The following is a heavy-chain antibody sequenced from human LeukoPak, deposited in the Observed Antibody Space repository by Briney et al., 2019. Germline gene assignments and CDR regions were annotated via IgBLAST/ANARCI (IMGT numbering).Heavy chain of an antibody. CDR2: IYYSGST. CDR3: ARVIRTYYYDSPAIEDHFDY. D-gene: IGHD3-22*01. Sequence: SETLSLTCTVSGGSISSYYWSWIRQPPGKGLEWIGYIYYSGSTNYNPSLKSRVTISVDTSKNQFSLKLSSVTAEDTAVYYCARVIRTYYYDSPAIEDHFDYWGQGTLVTVSS. V-gene: IGHV4-59*01. CDR1: GGSISSYY. J-gene: IGHJ4*02.